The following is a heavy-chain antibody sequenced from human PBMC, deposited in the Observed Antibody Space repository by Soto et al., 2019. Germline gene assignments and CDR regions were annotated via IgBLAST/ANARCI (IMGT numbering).Heavy chain of an antibody. V-gene: IGHV4-59*01. Sequence: QVQLLESGPGLVKPSETLSLTCTVSGDSISSYSWNWIRQPPGKGLEWIGYIFSTGSTNYNPSLTSRVTISVDTSKNQFALKLRSVTAADTAVYYCARGGYCSGGSCHDYWGQGTLVTVSS. D-gene: IGHD2-15*01. CDR1: GDSISSYS. CDR2: IFSTGST. CDR3: ARGGYCSGGSCHDY. J-gene: IGHJ4*02.